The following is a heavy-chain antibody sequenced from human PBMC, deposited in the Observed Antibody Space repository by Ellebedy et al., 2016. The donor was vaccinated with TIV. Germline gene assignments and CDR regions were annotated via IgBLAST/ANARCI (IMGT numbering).Heavy chain of an antibody. V-gene: IGHV3-21*01. CDR2: ISSSSTYT. CDR1: GFTFNTYS. CDR3: AKVENWNFGY. J-gene: IGHJ4*02. D-gene: IGHD1-1*01. Sequence: PGGSLRLSCAASGFTFNTYSMNWVRQAPGKGLEWVSSISSSSTYTNYADSVKGRFTISRDNAKNTLYLQMNDLRAEDTAVYYCAKVENWNFGYWGQGTLVTVSS.